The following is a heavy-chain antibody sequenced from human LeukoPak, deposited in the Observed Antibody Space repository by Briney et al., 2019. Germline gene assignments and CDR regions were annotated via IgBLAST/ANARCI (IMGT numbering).Heavy chain of an antibody. CDR2: TYYSGST. V-gene: IGHV4-59*01. J-gene: IGHJ4*02. CDR3: ARGESPGYSSSWGY. D-gene: IGHD6-13*01. CDR1: GGSISSYY. Sequence: PSETLSLTCSVSGGSISSYYWSWIRQPPGKGLEWIGYTYYSGSTNYSPSLKSRVTISVDTSKNQFSLKLSSVTVADTAVYYCARGESPGYSSSWGYWGQGTLVTVSS.